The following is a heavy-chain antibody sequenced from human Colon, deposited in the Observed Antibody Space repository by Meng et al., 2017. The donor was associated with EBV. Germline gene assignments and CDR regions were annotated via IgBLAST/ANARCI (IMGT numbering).Heavy chain of an antibody. J-gene: IGHJ4*02. D-gene: IGHD2-8*02. V-gene: IGHV4-34*01. Sequence: QVQPRGWGAGPLTPLEALSLTCAVNGGSLCGAYWQRNRRQAVKWLEWIGEINGGGSSRYKSQLKIRVTISIATSKNQLYLRLSSVTAADTYVYYCARRPTGIDYWGQGTLVTVSS. CDR2: INGGGSS. CDR3: ARRPTGIDY. CDR1: GGSLCGAY.